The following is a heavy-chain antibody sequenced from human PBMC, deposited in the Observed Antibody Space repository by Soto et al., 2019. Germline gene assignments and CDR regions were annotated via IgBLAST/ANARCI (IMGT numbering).Heavy chain of an antibody. J-gene: IGHJ6*02. D-gene: IGHD3-22*01. V-gene: IGHV1-69*02. Sequence: QVQLVQSGAEVKKPGSSVKVSCKASGGTFSSYTISWVRQAPGQGLEWMGRIIPILGIANYAQKFQGRVTITADKSTSTAYMELSSLRSEDTAVCYCARGSDDSSGYNNYYYYYGMDVWGQGTTVTVSS. CDR3: ARGSDDSSGYNNYYYYYGMDV. CDR2: IIPILGIA. CDR1: GGTFSSYT.